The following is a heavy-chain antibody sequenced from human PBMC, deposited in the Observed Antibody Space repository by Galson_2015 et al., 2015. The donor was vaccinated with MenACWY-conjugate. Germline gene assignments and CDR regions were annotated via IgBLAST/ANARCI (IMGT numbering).Heavy chain of an antibody. CDR3: VRENIGVVPAVLRGGFFDF. D-gene: IGHD2-2*01. CDR2: INPANGNT. Sequence: SVKVSCKASGYTFTTYAMHWVRQAPGQRLEWMGWINPANGNTKYSQSFQGRLTFTRDTSATTVYMELSSLRSDDTVMFYCVRENIGVVPAVLRGGFFDFWGQGTLVTVSS. J-gene: IGHJ4*02. CDR1: GYTFTTYA. V-gene: IGHV1-3*01.